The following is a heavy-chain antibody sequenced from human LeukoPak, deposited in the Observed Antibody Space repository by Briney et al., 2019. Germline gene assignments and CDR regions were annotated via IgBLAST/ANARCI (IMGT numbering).Heavy chain of an antibody. CDR3: ARLDTIFGVAKGFDY. Sequence: KPSETLSLTCTVSGGSISSYYWSWIRQPAGKGLEWIGRIYTSGSTNYNPSLKSRVTISVDTSNHQFSLKLSSVTAADTAIYYCARLDTIFGVAKGFDYWGQGTLVTVSS. CDR1: GGSISSYY. J-gene: IGHJ4*02. V-gene: IGHV4-4*07. CDR2: IYTSGST. D-gene: IGHD3-3*01.